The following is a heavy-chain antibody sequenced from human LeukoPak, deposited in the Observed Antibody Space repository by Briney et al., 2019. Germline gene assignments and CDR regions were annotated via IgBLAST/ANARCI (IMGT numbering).Heavy chain of an antibody. CDR2: IYTSGST. CDR1: GGSISSGSYY. J-gene: IGHJ5*02. CDR3: AREEVRYQLLYGDWFDP. Sequence: PSQTLSLTCTVSGGSISSGSYYWSWIRQPAGKGLEWIGRIYTSGSTNYNPSLKSRVTISVDTSKNQFSLKLSSVTAADTAVYYCAREEVRYQLLYGDWFDPWGQGTLVTVSS. V-gene: IGHV4-61*02. D-gene: IGHD2-2*02.